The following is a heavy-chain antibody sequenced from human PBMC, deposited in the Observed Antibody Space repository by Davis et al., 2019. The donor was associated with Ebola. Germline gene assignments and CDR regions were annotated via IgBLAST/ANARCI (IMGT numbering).Heavy chain of an antibody. CDR3: ARQEGS. CDR2: IYPGDSDA. V-gene: IGHV5-51*01. Sequence: PGESLKLSCQTSGYSFTSYWIGWVRQMPGKGLEWMGIIYPGDSDARYNPSFQGQVTISADKFLSTAYLQWSSLRASDTAMYYCARQEGSWGQGTLVTVSS. CDR1: GYSFTSYW. J-gene: IGHJ5*02.